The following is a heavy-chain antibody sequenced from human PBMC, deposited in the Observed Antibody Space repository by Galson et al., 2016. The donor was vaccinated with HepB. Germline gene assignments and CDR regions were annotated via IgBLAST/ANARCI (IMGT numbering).Heavy chain of an antibody. Sequence: SLRLSCAVSGFSFTSYAMHWVRQPPGKGLEWVAVISSDGSNKYYADPVKGRFTISRDNSKNTLYMQMNSLRTEDTAVYYFASGCIASSGPSGPADWFDPWGQGTLVTVSS. CDR1: GFSFTSYA. J-gene: IGHJ5*02. V-gene: IGHV3-30*01. CDR3: ASGCIASSGPSGPADWFDP. CDR2: ISSDGSNK. D-gene: IGHD6-13*01.